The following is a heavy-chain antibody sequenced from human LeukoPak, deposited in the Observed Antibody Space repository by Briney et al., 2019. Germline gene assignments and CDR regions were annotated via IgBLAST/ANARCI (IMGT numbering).Heavy chain of an antibody. V-gene: IGHV4-38-2*02. Sequence: SETLSLTCTVSGDSLTGYYWGWIRQPPGKGLEWIGNIYYTGNTYYNPSLKSRVTISIDTSKNQFSLKLSSVTAADTAVYYCARDYYDTSVYLGHWGQGTLVTVSS. CDR3: ARDYYDTSVYLGH. CDR1: GDSLTGYY. D-gene: IGHD3-22*01. J-gene: IGHJ4*02. CDR2: IYYTGNT.